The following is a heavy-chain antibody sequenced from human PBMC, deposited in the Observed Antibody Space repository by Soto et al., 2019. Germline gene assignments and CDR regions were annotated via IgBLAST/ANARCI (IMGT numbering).Heavy chain of an antibody. Sequence: EVQLVESGGGLVQPGGSLRLSCAASGFTFSAYDMHWVRQPTGKGLEWVSAIGTQHDTYYPDSVKGRFTISRENAKNSLYLQMNSLRTGDTAVYYCAKQASYWHGGGGWFDPWGHGTLVTVSP. V-gene: IGHV3-13*01. CDR2: IGTQHDT. CDR3: AKQASYWHGGGGWFDP. CDR1: GFTFSAYD. D-gene: IGHD2-8*02. J-gene: IGHJ5*02.